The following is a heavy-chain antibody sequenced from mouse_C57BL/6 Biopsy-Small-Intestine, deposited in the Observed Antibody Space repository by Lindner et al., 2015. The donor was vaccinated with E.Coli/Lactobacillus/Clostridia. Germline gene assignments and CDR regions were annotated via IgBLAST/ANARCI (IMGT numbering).Heavy chain of an antibody. Sequence: VQLQESGPELVKPGASVKISCKASGYAFSSSWMNWVKQRPGKGLEWIGRIYPGDGDPNYNGKFKGKATLTADKSSSTAYMQPSSLTSEDSAVYFCVRGYYSNWYFDVWGTGTTVTVSS. CDR3: VRGYYSNWYFDV. D-gene: IGHD2-12*01. J-gene: IGHJ1*03. CDR1: GYAFSSSW. V-gene: IGHV1-82*01. CDR2: IYPGDGDP.